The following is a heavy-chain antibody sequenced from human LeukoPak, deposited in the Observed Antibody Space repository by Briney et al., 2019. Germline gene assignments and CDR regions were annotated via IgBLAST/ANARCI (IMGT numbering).Heavy chain of an antibody. J-gene: IGHJ4*02. Sequence: APVKVSCKASGYTFTSYGISWVRQAPGQGLEWMGWISAYNGNTNYAQKLQGRVTMTTDTSTSTAYLELRRLRSDDTAVYYCARDGGEGIAADETDHWGQGTLVTVSS. D-gene: IGHD6-13*01. CDR2: ISAYNGNT. CDR3: ARDGGEGIAADETDH. V-gene: IGHV1-18*04. CDR1: GYTFTSYG.